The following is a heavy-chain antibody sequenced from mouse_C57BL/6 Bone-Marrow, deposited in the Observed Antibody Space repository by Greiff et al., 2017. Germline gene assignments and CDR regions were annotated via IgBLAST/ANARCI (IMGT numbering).Heavy chain of an antibody. CDR1: GYTFTSYG. V-gene: IGHV1-81*01. Sequence: QVQLQQSGAELARPGASVKLSCKASGYTFTSYGISWVKQRTGQGLEWIGEIYPRSGNTYYNEKFKGKATLTADKSSSTAYMELRSLTSEDSAVYFCAPGTGDYFDYWGQGTTLTVSS. D-gene: IGHD3-3*01. CDR3: APGTGDYFDY. CDR2: IYPRSGNT. J-gene: IGHJ2*01.